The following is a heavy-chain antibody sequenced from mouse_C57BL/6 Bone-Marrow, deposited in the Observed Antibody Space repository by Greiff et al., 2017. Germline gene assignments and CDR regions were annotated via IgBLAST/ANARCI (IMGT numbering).Heavy chain of an antibody. CDR2: IYPRDGST. D-gene: IGHD1-1*01. J-gene: IGHJ1*03. Sequence: VKLVESGPELVKPGASVKLSCKASGYTFTSYDINWVKQRPGQGLEWIGWIYPRDGSTKYNEKFTGKATLPVDTSSSTAYMELHSLTSEDSAVYFCARLEFDGSSGDWYFDVWGTGTTVTVSS. CDR3: ARLEFDGSSGDWYFDV. CDR1: GYTFTSYD. V-gene: IGHV1-85*01.